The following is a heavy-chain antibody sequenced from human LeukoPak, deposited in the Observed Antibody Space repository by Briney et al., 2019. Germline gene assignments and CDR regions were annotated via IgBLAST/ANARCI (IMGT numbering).Heavy chain of an antibody. CDR3: ARGTVYYYASGYWDDGGDAFDI. CDR2: IYSVGST. CDR1: GLTASINY. D-gene: IGHD3-22*01. J-gene: IGHJ3*02. Sequence: GGSPRLSCAASGLTASINYMSWVRQAPGKRLEWVSVIYSVGSTYYADSVKGRFTISRDNSKNTLYRQMNSLRTEHTAVTYCARGTVYYYASGYWDDGGDAFDIWGQGTMVTVSS. V-gene: IGHV3-66*01.